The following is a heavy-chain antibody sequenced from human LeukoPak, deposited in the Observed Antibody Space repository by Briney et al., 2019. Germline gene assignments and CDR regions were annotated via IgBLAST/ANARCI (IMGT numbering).Heavy chain of an antibody. V-gene: IGHV4-30-4*01. D-gene: IGHD2-2*01. Sequence: SQTLSLTCTVSGGSISSGDYYWSWIRQPPGKGLEWIGYIYYSGSTYYNPSLESRVTISVDTSKNQFSLKLSSVTAADTAVYYCARGDVVVLEGMDVWGQGTTVTVSS. CDR1: GGSISSGDYY. CDR3: ARGDVVVLEGMDV. J-gene: IGHJ6*02. CDR2: IYYSGST.